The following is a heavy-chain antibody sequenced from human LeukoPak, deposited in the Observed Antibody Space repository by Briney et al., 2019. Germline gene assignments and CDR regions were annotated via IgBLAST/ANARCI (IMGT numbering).Heavy chain of an antibody. Sequence: NTSETLSLTCTVSGGSISSGDYYWSWIRQPPGKGLEWIGYIYHSGSTYYNPFLKSRVTISVDRSKNQFSLKLSSVTAADTAVYYCARDSGRTDYYGSGTFGAFDLWGQGTMVTVSS. V-gene: IGHV4-30-2*01. CDR1: GGSISSGDYY. CDR3: ARDSGRTDYYGSGTFGAFDL. CDR2: IYHSGST. J-gene: IGHJ3*01. D-gene: IGHD3-10*01.